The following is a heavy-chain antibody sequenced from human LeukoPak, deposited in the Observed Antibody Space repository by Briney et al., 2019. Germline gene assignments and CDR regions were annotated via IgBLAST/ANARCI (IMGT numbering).Heavy chain of an antibody. V-gene: IGHV3-66*01. CDR2: IYSGGST. Sequence: PGGSLRLSCAASGFTVSSNFMTWVRQAPGKGLEWVSVIYSGGSTHYADSVRGRFTISRDNSKNTLYLQMNSLRADDTAVYYCARGPSVYQYFQHWGQGTLVTVSS. CDR1: GFTVSSNF. D-gene: IGHD3-16*01. CDR3: ARGPSVYQYFQH. J-gene: IGHJ1*01.